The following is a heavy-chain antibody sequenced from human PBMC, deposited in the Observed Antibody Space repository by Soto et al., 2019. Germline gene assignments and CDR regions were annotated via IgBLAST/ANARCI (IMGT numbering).Heavy chain of an antibody. V-gene: IGHV3-23*01. CDR1: GFTFSSYA. J-gene: IGHJ2*01. CDR3: AKVYLTVARQHWYFDL. CDR2: ISGSGGST. D-gene: IGHD1-1*01. Sequence: GGSLRLSCAASGFTFSSYAMSWVRQAPGKGLEWVSAISGSGGSTYYADSVKGRFTISRDNSKNTLYLQMNSLRAEDTAVYYCAKVYLTVARQHWYFDLWGRGTLVTVSS.